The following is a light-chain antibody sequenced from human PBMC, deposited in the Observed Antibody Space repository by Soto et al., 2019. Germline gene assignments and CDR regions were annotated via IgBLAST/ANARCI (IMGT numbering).Light chain of an antibody. CDR1: QGIGTY. Sequence: DIQLTQSPSLLSASVGDRVTITCRASQGIGTYLAWYQQKPGKAPNLLIDTAFTLQSGVPSRFSGSGSGKEFTLTINSLQPEDSATYYCQQLNSYPRTFGQGTKVEI. CDR3: QQLNSYPRT. CDR2: TAF. J-gene: IGKJ1*01. V-gene: IGKV1-9*01.